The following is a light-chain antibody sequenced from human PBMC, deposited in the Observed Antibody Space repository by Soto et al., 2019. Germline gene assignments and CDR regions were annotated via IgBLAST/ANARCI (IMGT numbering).Light chain of an antibody. J-gene: IGLJ1*01. V-gene: IGLV2-14*03. CDR3: ASYSDSDTKV. Sequence: QSVLTXPASVSGSPGQSITISCGGTSSDVGAYIYVSWYQQYPGKAPKLIIYEVNNRPSGVSGRFSGSKSDTTAYLTISGLQAEDEADYYCASYSDSDTKVFGTGTKVTVL. CDR2: EVN. CDR1: SSDVGAYIY.